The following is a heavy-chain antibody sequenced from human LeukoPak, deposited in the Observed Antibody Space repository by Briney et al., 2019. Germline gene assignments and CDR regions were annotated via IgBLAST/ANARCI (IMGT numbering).Heavy chain of an antibody. CDR2: INPSGGST. CDR3: ANAIRAVAATDIGDTDV. V-gene: IGHV1-46*04. Sequence: ASVKVSCKASGNSFTSNDMQWMRQAPGQGLEWMGIINPSGGSTSYAQKLQGRVTMTRATSTSTVYMDLSSLRSEDTAVYYCANAIRAVAATDIGDTDVWGKGTTVTVSS. D-gene: IGHD6-19*01. CDR1: GNSFTSND. J-gene: IGHJ6*03.